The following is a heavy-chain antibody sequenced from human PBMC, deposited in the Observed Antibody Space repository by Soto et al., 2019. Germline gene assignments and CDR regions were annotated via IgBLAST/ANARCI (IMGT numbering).Heavy chain of an antibody. CDR3: ARGNHRWLQLWYFDL. Sequence: QVQQVQSGAEVKKPGSSVKVSCKASGGTFSNYPISWVRQAPGQGLEWMRGIIPIFGTVNYAQKFQGRVTITADESTSTAYMELSSLRSEDTAVYYCARGNHRWLQLWYFDLWGRGTLVTVSS. CDR1: GGTFSNYP. V-gene: IGHV1-69*12. CDR2: IIPIFGTV. D-gene: IGHD5-12*01. J-gene: IGHJ2*01.